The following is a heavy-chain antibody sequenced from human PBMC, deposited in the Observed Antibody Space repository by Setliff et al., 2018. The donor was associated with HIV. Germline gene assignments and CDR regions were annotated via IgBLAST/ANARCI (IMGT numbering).Heavy chain of an antibody. CDR3: ARGMDYYDTSGYYQYYFDY. Sequence: RASVKVSCKASGYSFTDYYIHWVRQAPGQGLEWMGWINPKSDGTNYAQKFQGWITMTRDTSISTAYMELSRLRSDDTAVDYCARGMDYYDTSGYYQYYFDYWGQGTLVTVSS. CDR1: GYSFTDYY. CDR2: INPKSDGT. D-gene: IGHD3-22*01. V-gene: IGHV1-2*04. J-gene: IGHJ4*02.